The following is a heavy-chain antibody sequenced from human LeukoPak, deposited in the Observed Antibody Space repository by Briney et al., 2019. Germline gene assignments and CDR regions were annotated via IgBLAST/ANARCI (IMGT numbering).Heavy chain of an antibody. V-gene: IGHV4-59*01. CDR2: IFYSGIT. D-gene: IGHD3-16*01. CDR3: ARSYYDYAWGPNNWFDP. CDR1: GDSITSYF. Sequence: SETLSLTCTVSGDSITSYFWSWIRQPPGKGLEWVGYIFYSGITNYNPSLKSRVTISVDTSKNQFSLKLSSVTAADTAMYYCARSYYDYAWGPNNWFDPWGQGTLVTVSS. J-gene: IGHJ5*02.